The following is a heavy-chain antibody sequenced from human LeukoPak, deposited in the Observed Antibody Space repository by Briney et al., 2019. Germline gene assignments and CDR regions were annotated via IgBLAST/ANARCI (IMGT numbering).Heavy chain of an antibody. CDR1: GFTVSKDY. V-gene: IGHV3-66*01. D-gene: IGHD3-9*01. J-gene: IGHJ6*02. CDR2: IYDGGTT. CDR3: AREARYYDILTGYHNYSGVDV. Sequence: PGGSLRLSCAGSGFTVSKDYMTWVRQAPGKGLECVSAIYDGGTTYYADSVKGRFTISRDSSRNTLHLQMNRLRAEDTAVYYCAREARYYDILTGYHNYSGVDVWGQGTTVIVSS.